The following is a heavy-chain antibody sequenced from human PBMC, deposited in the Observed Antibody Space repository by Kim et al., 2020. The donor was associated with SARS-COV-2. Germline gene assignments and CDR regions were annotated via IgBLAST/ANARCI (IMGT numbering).Heavy chain of an antibody. CDR3: ATNYGSGSYVGY. Sequence: ASVKVSCKVSGYTLTELSMHWVRQAPGKGLEWMGGFDPEDGETIYAQKFQGRVTMTEDTSTDTAYMELSSLRSEVTAVYYCATNYGSGSYVGYWGQGTLVTVSS. CDR2: FDPEDGET. J-gene: IGHJ4*02. V-gene: IGHV1-24*01. CDR1: GYTLTELS. D-gene: IGHD3-10*01.